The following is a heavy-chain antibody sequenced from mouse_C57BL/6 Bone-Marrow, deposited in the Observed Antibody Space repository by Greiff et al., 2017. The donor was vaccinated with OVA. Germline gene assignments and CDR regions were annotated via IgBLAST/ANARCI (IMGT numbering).Heavy chain of an antibody. CDR2: ITYDGSSP. D-gene: IGHD1-1*01. Sequence: EVMLVESEGGLVQPGSSMKLSCTASGFTFSDYYMAWVRQVPEKGLEWVANITYDGSSPYYLDSLKSRFIISRDNTKNILYLQMSSLKSEDTATYYCARALYYYCRRDNYFGYWGQGTTLSVSS. CDR1: GFTFSDYY. CDR3: ARALYYYCRRDNYFGY. J-gene: IGHJ2*01. V-gene: IGHV5-16*01.